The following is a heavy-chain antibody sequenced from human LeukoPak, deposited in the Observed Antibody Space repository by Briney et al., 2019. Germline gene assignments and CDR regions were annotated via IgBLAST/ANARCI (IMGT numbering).Heavy chain of an antibody. CDR3: ARGAGGSSGWSTIRYFDW. CDR2: IPYDASSK. D-gene: IGHD6-13*01. J-gene: IGHJ4*02. CDR1: GFTFSSYW. Sequence: PGGSLRLSCAASGFTFSSYWMHWVRQAPYEGLEWVTAIPYDASSKYYADSVKGRFTISRDNSKSTLYLQLDSLGVEDTAVYYCARGAGGSSGWSTIRYFDWWGQGTLVTVSS. V-gene: IGHV3-30*03.